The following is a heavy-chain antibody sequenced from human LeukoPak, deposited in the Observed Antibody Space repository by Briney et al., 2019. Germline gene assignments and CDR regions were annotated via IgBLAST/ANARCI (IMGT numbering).Heavy chain of an antibody. J-gene: IGHJ3*01. Sequence: GGSLRLSCAASGFTFGNSWVHWVRQAPGKGLVWVSLINADGSTTTYADSVKGRFTTSRGNARNTVSLQMNSLTIEDTAVYYCVVVVEPPDSDGFDVWGQGTMITVSS. CDR2: INADGSTT. CDR3: VVVVEPPDSDGFDV. V-gene: IGHV3-74*01. D-gene: IGHD1-14*01. CDR1: GFTFGNSW.